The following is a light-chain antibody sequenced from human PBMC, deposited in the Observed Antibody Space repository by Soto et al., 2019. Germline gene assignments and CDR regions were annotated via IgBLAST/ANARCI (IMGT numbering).Light chain of an antibody. Sequence: DIQMTQSPSSLSASVGDRITITCQASQDIRNHLNWYQQKPGKAPKILSYDASNLEAGVPSRFGGSGSGTDFTFTISSLHPEDIATYYCQQYLNVLTFGGGTKVEIK. CDR1: QDIRNH. CDR2: DAS. CDR3: QQYLNVLT. J-gene: IGKJ4*01. V-gene: IGKV1-33*01.